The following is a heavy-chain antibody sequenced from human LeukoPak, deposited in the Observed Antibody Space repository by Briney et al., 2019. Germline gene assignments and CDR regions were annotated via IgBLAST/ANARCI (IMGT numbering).Heavy chain of an antibody. V-gene: IGHV1-18*01. CDR2: ISAYKGNT. J-gene: IGHJ3*02. D-gene: IGHD3-9*01. CDR1: GYTFTSYG. Sequence: ASVKVSCKASGYTFTSYGISWVRQAPGQGLEWMGWISAYKGNTNYAQKLQGRVTMTTDTSTSTAYMELRSLRSDDTAVYYCARVDYDILTGYSIDAFDIWGQGTMVTVSS. CDR3: ARVDYDILTGYSIDAFDI.